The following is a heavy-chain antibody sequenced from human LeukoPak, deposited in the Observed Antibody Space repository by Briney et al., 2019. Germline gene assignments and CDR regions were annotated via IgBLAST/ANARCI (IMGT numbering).Heavy chain of an antibody. CDR3: ARDGRYFDWYLDY. CDR1: GFTFSSYS. V-gene: IGHV3-21*01. Sequence: PGGSLRLSCAASGFTFSSYSMNWVRQAPGKGLEWVSSISSSSYIYYADSVKGRFTISRDNAKNSLYLQMNSLRAEDTAVYYCARDGRYFDWYLDYWGQGTLVTVSS. CDR2: ISSSSYI. D-gene: IGHD3-9*01. J-gene: IGHJ4*02.